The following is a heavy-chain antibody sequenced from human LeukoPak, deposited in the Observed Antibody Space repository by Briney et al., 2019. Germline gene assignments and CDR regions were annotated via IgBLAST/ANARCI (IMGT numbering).Heavy chain of an antibody. CDR3: ARSVLRYFAGTWFDP. Sequence: SETLSLTCAVYGGSFSGYYWSWIRQPPGKGLEWIGEINHSGSTNYNLSLKSRVTISVDTSKNQFSLKLSSVTAADTAVYYCARSVLRYFAGTWFDPWGQGTLVTVSS. D-gene: IGHD3-9*01. J-gene: IGHJ5*02. CDR1: GGSFSGYY. V-gene: IGHV4-34*01. CDR2: INHSGST.